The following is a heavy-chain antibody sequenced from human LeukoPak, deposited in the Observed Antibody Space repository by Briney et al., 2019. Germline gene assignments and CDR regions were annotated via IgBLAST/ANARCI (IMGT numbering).Heavy chain of an antibody. CDR3: AREDYDILTTEFDP. Sequence: SQTLSLTCTVSGGSISSGSYYWRWIRQPAGKGLEWIGRIYISGSTNYNPSLKSRVTISVDTSKNQFSLKLSSVTAADTAVYYCAREDYDILTTEFDPWGQGTLVTVSS. D-gene: IGHD3-9*01. V-gene: IGHV4-61*02. J-gene: IGHJ5*02. CDR2: IYISGST. CDR1: GGSISSGSYY.